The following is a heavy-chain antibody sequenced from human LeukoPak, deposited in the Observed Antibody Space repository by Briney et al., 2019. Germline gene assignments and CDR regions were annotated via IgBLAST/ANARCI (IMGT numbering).Heavy chain of an antibody. CDR3: ARDPSPVAAAGGNY. CDR2: VNPNSGGT. J-gene: IGHJ4*02. D-gene: IGHD6-13*01. Sequence: ASVKVSCKASGYTFTGYYMHWVRQAPGQGLEWMGWVNPNSGGTNYAQKFQGRVTMTRDTSISTAYMELSRLRSDDTAVYYCARDPSPVAAAGGNYWGQGTLVTVSS. V-gene: IGHV1-2*02. CDR1: GYTFTGYY.